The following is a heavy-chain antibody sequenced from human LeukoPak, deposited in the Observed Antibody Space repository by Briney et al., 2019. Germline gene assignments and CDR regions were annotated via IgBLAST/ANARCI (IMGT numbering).Heavy chain of an antibody. J-gene: IGHJ6*02. Sequence: GGSLRLSCAASGFTVSSNYMSWVRQAPGKGLEWVSVIYSGGSTYYADSVKGRSTISRDNSKNTLYLQMNSLRAEDTAVYYCARVPVSGRYYYYYGMDVWGQGTTVTVSS. V-gene: IGHV3-53*01. CDR2: IYSGGST. D-gene: IGHD6-25*01. CDR1: GFTVSSNY. CDR3: ARVPVSGRYYYYYGMDV.